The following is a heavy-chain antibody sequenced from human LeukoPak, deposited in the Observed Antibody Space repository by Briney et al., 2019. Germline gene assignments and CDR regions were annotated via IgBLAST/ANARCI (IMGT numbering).Heavy chain of an antibody. CDR1: GFTFSSYA. CDR2: ISGSGDSA. CDR3: AKTRGYCSGGSCYSDY. V-gene: IGHV3-23*01. D-gene: IGHD2-15*01. Sequence: GGSLRLSCAASGFTFSSYAMTWVRQAPGKGREWVSAISGSGDSAFYADSVKGRFTISRDNSKKTLYLQMNSLRAEDTAAYYCAKTRGYCSGGSCYSDYWGQGTLVTVSS. J-gene: IGHJ4*02.